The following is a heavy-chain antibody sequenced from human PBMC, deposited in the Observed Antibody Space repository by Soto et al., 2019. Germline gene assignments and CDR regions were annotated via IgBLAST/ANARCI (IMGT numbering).Heavy chain of an antibody. J-gene: IGHJ4*03. Sequence: SETLSLTCTVSGGSVSSSSYYWGWVRQPPGKGLEWIGSIYYLGNTYYNPSLGSRVTISVATSKNQFSLKLRSVTAADTAVFYCAGLYPYESSVYHLNYGGHEALVTVSS. V-gene: IGHV4-39*01. CDR2: IYYLGNT. CDR1: GGSVSSSSYY. CDR3: AGLYPYESSVYHLNY. D-gene: IGHD3-22*01.